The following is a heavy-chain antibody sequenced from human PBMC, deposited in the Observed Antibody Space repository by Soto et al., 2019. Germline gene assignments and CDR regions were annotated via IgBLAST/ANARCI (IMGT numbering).Heavy chain of an antibody. D-gene: IGHD2-15*01. J-gene: IGHJ4*02. CDR1: GGSIRNGGYS. Sequence: QLQLQESGSGLVKPSQTLSLTCAVSGGSIRNGGYSWSWIRQPPGKGLEWIGYIYHSGSTYYNPSLKSRVAISVDRSKNQFSLKLSPVTAADTAVYYCARGGGWTFDYWGQGTLVTVSS. CDR2: IYHSGST. V-gene: IGHV4-30-2*01. CDR3: ARGGGWTFDY.